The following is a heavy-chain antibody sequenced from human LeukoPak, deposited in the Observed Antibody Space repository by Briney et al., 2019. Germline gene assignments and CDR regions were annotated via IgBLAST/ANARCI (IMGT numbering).Heavy chain of an antibody. Sequence: PGGPLRLSCGASGLTFSTYSMNWVRQAPGKGGEWVSYISSDSGARYYAESVKGRFTISRDNAKNSLYLQMNSLRAEDTAVYYCARATQPGFDPWGQGTLVTVSS. V-gene: IGHV3-48*01. CDR1: GLTFSTYS. CDR3: ARATQPGFDP. CDR2: ISSDSGAR. J-gene: IGHJ5*02. D-gene: IGHD2-15*01.